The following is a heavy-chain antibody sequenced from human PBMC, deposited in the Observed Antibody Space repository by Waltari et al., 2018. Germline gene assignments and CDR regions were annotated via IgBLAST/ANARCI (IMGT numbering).Heavy chain of an antibody. Sequence: QVQLVQSGAEVQKPGASVKVSCTVSGSTLTELSLHWVRQAPGKGLEWMGGFPHDDGETIYAQNFQGRVTMTEDSSTLTAYMELSSLRSEDTAVYYCAAVDFSSGWSLDYWGQGSLVTVSS. CDR3: AAVDFSSGWSLDY. CDR1: GSTLTELS. D-gene: IGHD6-19*01. V-gene: IGHV1-24*01. CDR2: FPHDDGET. J-gene: IGHJ4*02.